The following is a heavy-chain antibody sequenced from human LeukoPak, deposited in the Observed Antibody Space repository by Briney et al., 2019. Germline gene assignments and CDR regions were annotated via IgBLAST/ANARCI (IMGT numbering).Heavy chain of an antibody. CDR3: ARINLFGSGYYYVIDY. J-gene: IGHJ4*02. CDR1: GFTFSDYY. Sequence: GGSLRLSCAASGFTFSDYYMSWIRQAPGKGLEWVSYISSSGSTIYYADSVKGRFTISRDNAKNSLYLQMNSLRAEDTAVYYCARINLFGSGYYYVIDYWGQGTLVTVSS. V-gene: IGHV3-11*04. CDR2: ISSSGSTI. D-gene: IGHD3-22*01.